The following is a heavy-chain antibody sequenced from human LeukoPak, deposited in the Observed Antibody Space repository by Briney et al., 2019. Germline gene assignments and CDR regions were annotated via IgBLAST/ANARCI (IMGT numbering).Heavy chain of an antibody. CDR1: GFTFSSYA. D-gene: IGHD2-2*01. Sequence: PGGSLRLSCAASGFTFSSYAMHWVRQAPGKGLEWVAVISYDGSHKNYADSVKGRFTISRDNSKNTVYLQMNSLRPEVTAVYYCAREGCSSTSCYEEDPDYYYYYGMDVWGKGTTVTVSS. CDR2: ISYDGSHK. J-gene: IGHJ6*04. V-gene: IGHV3-30*04. CDR3: AREGCSSTSCYEEDPDYYYYYGMDV.